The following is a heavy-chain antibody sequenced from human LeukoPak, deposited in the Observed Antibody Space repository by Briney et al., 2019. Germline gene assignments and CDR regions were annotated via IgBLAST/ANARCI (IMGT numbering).Heavy chain of an antibody. CDR1: GFTFSSYA. Sequence: SGGSLRLSCAASGFTFSSYAMHWVRQAPGKGLEWVAVISYDGSNKYYADSVKGRFTISRDNSKNTLYLQMNSLRAEGTAVYYCAMDIVVVPAAWGQGTLVTVSS. V-gene: IGHV3-30-3*01. CDR3: AMDIVVVPAA. D-gene: IGHD2-2*03. J-gene: IGHJ5*02. CDR2: ISYDGSNK.